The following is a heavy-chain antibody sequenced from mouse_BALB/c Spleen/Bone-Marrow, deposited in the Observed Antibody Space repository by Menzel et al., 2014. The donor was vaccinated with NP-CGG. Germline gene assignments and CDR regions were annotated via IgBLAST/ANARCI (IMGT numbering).Heavy chain of an antibody. V-gene: IGHV5-6-2*01. D-gene: IGHD2-4*01. CDR1: GFTFSSYY. Sequence: EVKVVESGGGLVKLGGSLKLSCAASGFTFSSYYMSWVRQTPEKRLELVAAINSNGGSTYYPDTVKGRFTISRDNAKNTLSLQMSSLKSEDKALYYCARQPLYDCDSWFAYWGQGTLVTVSA. CDR2: INSNGGST. J-gene: IGHJ3*01. CDR3: ARQPLYDCDSWFAY.